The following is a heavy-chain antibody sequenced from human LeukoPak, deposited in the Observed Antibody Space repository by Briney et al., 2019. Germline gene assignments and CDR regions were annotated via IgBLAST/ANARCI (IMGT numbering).Heavy chain of an antibody. CDR3: ARDGPQLGVQKRGAFDI. CDR1: GGSISSGGYY. CDR2: IYYSGST. V-gene: IGHV4-30-4*08. D-gene: IGHD7-27*01. J-gene: IGHJ3*02. Sequence: PSQTLSLTCTVSGGSISSGGYYWSWIRQPPGKGLEWTGYIYYSGSTYYNPSLKSRVTISVDTSKNQFSLKLSSVTAADTAVYYCARDGPQLGVQKRGAFDIWGQGTMVTVSS.